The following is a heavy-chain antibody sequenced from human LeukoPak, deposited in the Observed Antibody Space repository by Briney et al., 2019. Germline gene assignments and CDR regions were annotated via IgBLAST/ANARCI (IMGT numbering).Heavy chain of an antibody. CDR1: GGSIRSSY. CDR3: MRDYMGWFDP. J-gene: IGHJ5*02. D-gene: IGHD3-10*01. CDR2: ISLDGSTE. Sequence: LSLTCTVSGGSIRSSYYYWGWIRQPPGKGLEWVSIISLDGSTEFYADSVKGRFTISRDTASNTMHLEMNNLRIEDTAVYYCMRDYMGWFDPWGQGSLVTVSS. V-gene: IGHV3-30-3*01.